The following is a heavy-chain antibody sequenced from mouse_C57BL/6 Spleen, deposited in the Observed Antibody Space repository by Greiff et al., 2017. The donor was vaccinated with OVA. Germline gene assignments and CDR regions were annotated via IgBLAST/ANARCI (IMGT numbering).Heavy chain of an antibody. D-gene: IGHD2-3*01. V-gene: IGHV10-1*01. CDR1: GFSFNTYA. Sequence: EVTLMASGGGLVQPKGSLKLSCAASGFSFNTYAMNWVRQAPGKGLEWVARIRSKSNNYATYYADSVKDRFTISSDDSESMLYLQMNNLKTEDTAMYYCVRGLYDGYSSYARDYWGQGTSVTVSS. CDR2: IRSKSNNYAT. J-gene: IGHJ4*01. CDR3: VRGLYDGYSSYARDY.